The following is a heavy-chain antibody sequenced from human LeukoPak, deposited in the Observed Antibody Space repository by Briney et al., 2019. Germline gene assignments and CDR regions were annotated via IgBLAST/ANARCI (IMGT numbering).Heavy chain of an antibody. CDR2: ISSSSSYI. V-gene: IGHV3-21*01. Sequence: PGGSLRLSCAASGFTFSSYSMNWVRQAPGKGLEWVSSISSSSSYIYYADSVKGRFTISRDNAKNSLYLQMNSLRAEDTAVYYCARDPSNYYDSSGFYYYGMDVWGQGTTVTVSS. D-gene: IGHD3-22*01. J-gene: IGHJ6*02. CDR3: ARDPSNYYDSSGFYYYGMDV. CDR1: GFTFSSYS.